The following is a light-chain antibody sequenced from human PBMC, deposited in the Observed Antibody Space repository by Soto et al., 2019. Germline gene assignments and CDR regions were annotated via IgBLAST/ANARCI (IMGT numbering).Light chain of an antibody. V-gene: IGKV1-27*01. CDR3: QQYNSAPNT. CDR2: SAS. CDR1: QDIIYY. J-gene: IGKJ2*01. Sequence: DIRMTQSPSSLSAFVGDTVTITCRASQDIIYYLAWYKQKPGKIPKLLIHSASTLQTGVQSRFSGTGSGTVFTLTINNQQPDDVATYYCQQYNSAPNTFGQGSRLEIK.